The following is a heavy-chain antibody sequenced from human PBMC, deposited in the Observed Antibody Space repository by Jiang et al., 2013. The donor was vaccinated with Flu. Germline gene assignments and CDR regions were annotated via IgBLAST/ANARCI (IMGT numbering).Heavy chain of an antibody. D-gene: IGHD4-17*01. V-gene: IGHV1-18*01. CDR2: ISAYNGNT. CDR1: GYTFTSYG. J-gene: IGHJ6*02. Sequence: VKVSCKASGYTFTSYGISWVRQAPGQGLEWMGWISAYNGNTNYAQKLQGRVTMTTDTSTSTAYMELRSLRSDDTAVYYCARPNGGETYYYGMDVWGQGTTVTVSS. CDR3: ARPNGGETYYYGMDV.